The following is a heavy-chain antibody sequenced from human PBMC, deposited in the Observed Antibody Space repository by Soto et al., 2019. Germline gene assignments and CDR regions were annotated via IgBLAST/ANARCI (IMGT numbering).Heavy chain of an antibody. CDR3: AIRRIVGATFGMDV. Sequence: PSETLSLTCTVSGGSISSYYWSWIRQPPGKGLEWIGCIYYSGSTYYNPSLKSRVTISVDTSKNQFSLKLSSVTAADTAVYYCAIRRIVGATFGMDVWGQGTTVTVSS. D-gene: IGHD1-26*01. V-gene: IGHV4-59*04. CDR2: IYYSGST. CDR1: GGSISSYY. J-gene: IGHJ6*02.